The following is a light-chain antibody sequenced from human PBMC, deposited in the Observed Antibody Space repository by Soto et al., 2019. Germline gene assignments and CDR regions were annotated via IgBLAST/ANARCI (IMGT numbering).Light chain of an antibody. V-gene: IGKV1-5*03. Sequence: DIQMTQSPSTLSASVGDRVTITCRASQSISSWLAWYQQKPGKDPNLGVYKASSLESGVPSRLSGSGPGIEFTLTISSLQTDEFEAGDCEQYNSYPTFGRGTRLEVK. CDR3: EQYNSYPT. J-gene: IGKJ5*01. CDR2: KAS. CDR1: QSISSW.